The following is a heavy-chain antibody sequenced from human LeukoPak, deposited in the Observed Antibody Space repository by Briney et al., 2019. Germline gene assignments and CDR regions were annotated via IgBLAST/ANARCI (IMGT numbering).Heavy chain of an antibody. J-gene: IGHJ3*02. CDR2: INPNSGGT. D-gene: IGHD3-16*01. V-gene: IGHV1-2*02. CDR1: LYTFTGYY. CDR3: ARVRAQDAFDI. Sequence: ASVKVSCKASLYTFTGYYMHWVRQAPGHGLEWMGWINPNSGGTNYAQRFQGRVTMTRDTSISTAYMELSRLRSDDTAVYYCARVRAQDAFDIWGQGTMVTVSS.